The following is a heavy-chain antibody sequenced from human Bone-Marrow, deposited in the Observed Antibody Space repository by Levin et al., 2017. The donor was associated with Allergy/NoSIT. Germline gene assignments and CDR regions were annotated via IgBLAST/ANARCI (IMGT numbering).Heavy chain of an antibody. CDR3: AKEMTTVVPVFDY. D-gene: IGHD4-23*01. J-gene: IGHJ4*02. Sequence: PGGSLRLSCAASGFTFSIYAMSWVRQAPGKGLEWVSAITNSGRTYYADSVKGRFTVSRDNSKNTLYLQMNSLRADDTAVYYCAKEMTTVVPVFDYWGQGTLVTVSS. CDR1: GFTFSIYA. V-gene: IGHV3-23*01. CDR2: ITNSGRT.